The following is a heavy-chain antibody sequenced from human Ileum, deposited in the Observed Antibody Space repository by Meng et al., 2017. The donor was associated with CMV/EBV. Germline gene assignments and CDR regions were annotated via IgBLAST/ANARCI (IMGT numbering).Heavy chain of an antibody. V-gene: IGHV3-23*01. Sequence: FTFTTYAMIWVRQAPGKGLEWVSAISGSGDTTYYADSVKGRFTISRDTSKNTLYLQMNSLRADDTAVYFCAKDRLQWLVFPYCFDFWGQGTLVTVSS. CDR3: AKDRLQWLVFPYCFDF. CDR2: ISGSGDTT. D-gene: IGHD6-19*01. J-gene: IGHJ4*02. CDR1: FTFTTYA.